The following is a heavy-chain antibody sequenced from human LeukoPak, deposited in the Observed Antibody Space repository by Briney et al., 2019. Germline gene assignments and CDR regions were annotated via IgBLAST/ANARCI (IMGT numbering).Heavy chain of an antibody. CDR2: ISSSSASI. CDR1: GFTFSTYS. V-gene: IGHV3-21*01. D-gene: IGHD3-22*01. J-gene: IGHJ4*02. Sequence: GGSLRLSCAASGFTFSTYSMIWVRQAPGKGLEWVSVISSSSASIYYADSVKGRFTISRENAKNSLYLQMNSLRAGDTAVYYCARDDTFDYWGQGTLVTVSS. CDR3: ARDDTFDY.